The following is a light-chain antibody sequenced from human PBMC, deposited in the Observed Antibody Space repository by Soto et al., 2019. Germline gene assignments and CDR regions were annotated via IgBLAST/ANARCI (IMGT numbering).Light chain of an antibody. CDR1: SSDVGGYNY. V-gene: IGLV2-11*01. CDR3: CSYAGSYTFYV. J-gene: IGLJ1*01. Sequence: QCALTQPRSVSGSPGQSVTISCTGTSSDVGGYNYVSWYQQHPGKAPKLMIYDVSKRPSGVPDRFSGSKSGNTASLTISGLQAEDEADYYCCSYAGSYTFYVFGTGTKVTVL. CDR2: DVS.